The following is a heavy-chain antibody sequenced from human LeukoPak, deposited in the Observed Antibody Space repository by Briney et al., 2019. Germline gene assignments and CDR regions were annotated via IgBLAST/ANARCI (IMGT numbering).Heavy chain of an antibody. J-gene: IGHJ4*02. CDR3: ARVVITNFDY. D-gene: IGHD3-16*01. Sequence: GGSLRLSCAASGFTFSSYEMNWVRQAPGKGLEWVSYISSSGSTIYYADSVKGRFTISRDNAKNSLYLQMNSLRAEDTAVYYCARVVITNFDYWGQGTLINVSS. CDR2: ISSSGSTI. CDR1: GFTFSSYE. V-gene: IGHV3-48*03.